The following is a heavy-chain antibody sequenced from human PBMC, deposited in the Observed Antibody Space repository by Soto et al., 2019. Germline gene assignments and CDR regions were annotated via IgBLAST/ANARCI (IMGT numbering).Heavy chain of an antibody. J-gene: IGHJ4*02. CDR1: GGSFSGYY. Sequence: PSETLSLTCAVYGGSFSGYYWSWIRQPPGKGLEWIGEINHSGSTNYNPSLKSRVTISVDTSKNQFSLKLSSVTAADTAVYYCARVLLWFGELLSAEIIDYWGQGTLVTGLL. V-gene: IGHV4-34*01. D-gene: IGHD3-10*01. CDR2: INHSGST. CDR3: ARVLLWFGELLSAEIIDY.